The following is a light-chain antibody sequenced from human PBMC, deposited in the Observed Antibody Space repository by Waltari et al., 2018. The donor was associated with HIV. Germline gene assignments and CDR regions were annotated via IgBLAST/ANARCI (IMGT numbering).Light chain of an antibody. Sequence: DIVITHSPDSLALSLRERATITCKSSQSVFSSPKNKSYFTWYQQRPGLPPKVLIYCASTRESGVPDRFSGSGSGTDFTLTISNLQAEDVALYYCHQSYSNPVTFGGGTRVAIK. J-gene: IGKJ4*01. CDR2: CAS. CDR3: HQSYSNPVT. V-gene: IGKV4-1*01. CDR1: QSVFSSPKNKSY.